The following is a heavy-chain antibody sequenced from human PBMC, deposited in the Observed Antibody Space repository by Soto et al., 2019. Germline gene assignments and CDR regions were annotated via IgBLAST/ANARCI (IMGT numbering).Heavy chain of an antibody. Sequence: QVRLQESGPGLVRPSQTLSLTCTVTGGSISSGGYYWSWIRQHPEKGLEWIGHIYYTGSTYYNPSLKSRVSMSADRSKNQFSLRLGSVTAADTAVYYCVRDSPPTVRGVRDYYGMDVWGQGTTVTVSS. CDR3: VRDSPPTVRGVRDYYGMDV. V-gene: IGHV4-31*03. J-gene: IGHJ6*02. CDR2: IYYTGST. D-gene: IGHD3-10*01. CDR1: GGSISSGGYY.